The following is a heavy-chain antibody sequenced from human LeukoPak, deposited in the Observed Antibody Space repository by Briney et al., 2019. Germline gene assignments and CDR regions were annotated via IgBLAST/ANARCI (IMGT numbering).Heavy chain of an antibody. CDR2: ISAYNGNT. CDR1: GYTFTSYG. D-gene: IGHD5-18*01. V-gene: IGHV1-18*01. CDR3: ARDPLVDTAMVISNHVDRSDDAFDI. Sequence: ASVKVSCKASGYTFTSYGISWVRQAPGQGLEWMGWISAYNGNTNYAQKLQGRVTMTTDTSTSTAYMELRSLRSDDTAVYYCARDPLVDTAMVISNHVDRSDDAFDIWGQGTMVTVSS. J-gene: IGHJ3*02.